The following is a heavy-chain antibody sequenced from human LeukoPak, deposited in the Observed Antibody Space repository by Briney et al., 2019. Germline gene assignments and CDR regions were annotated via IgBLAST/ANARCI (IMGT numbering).Heavy chain of an antibody. CDR3: ARENTGSYREFDY. CDR1: GGSISSYY. Sequence: SETLSLTCTVSGGSISSYYWSWIRQPAGKGLEWIGRIYSGGSTNYNPSLKSRVTMSVDSSNNQFSLKLSSVAAADTAVFYCARENTGSYREFDYWGQGTLVTVSS. J-gene: IGHJ4*02. CDR2: IYSGGST. V-gene: IGHV4-4*07. D-gene: IGHD1-26*01.